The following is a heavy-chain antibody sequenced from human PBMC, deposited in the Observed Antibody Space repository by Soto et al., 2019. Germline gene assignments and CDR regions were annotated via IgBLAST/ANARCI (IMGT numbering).Heavy chain of an antibody. CDR2: ISWDGGST. V-gene: IGHV3-43*01. CDR3: AREGHYYDSSGYYLDY. CDR1: GFTFDDYT. D-gene: IGHD3-22*01. Sequence: PGGSLRLSCAASGFTFDDYTMHWVRQAPGKGLEWVSLISWDGGSTYYADSVKGRFTISRDNSKNSLYLQMNSLRTEDTALYYCAREGHYYDSSGYYLDYRGQGTLVTVSS. J-gene: IGHJ4*02.